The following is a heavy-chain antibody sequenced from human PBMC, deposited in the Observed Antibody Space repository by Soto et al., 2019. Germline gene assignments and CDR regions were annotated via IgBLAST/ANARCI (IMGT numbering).Heavy chain of an antibody. CDR1: GGSISSYY. CDR3: ARALPGSSSSGDNWFDP. D-gene: IGHD6-6*01. J-gene: IGHJ5*02. CDR2: IYYSGST. Sequence: SETLSLTCTVSGGSISSYYWSWIRQPPGKGLEWIGYIYYSGSTNYNPSLKSRVTISVDTSKNQFSLKLSSVTAADTAVYYCARALPGSSSSGDNWFDPWGQGTLVTVSS. V-gene: IGHV4-59*01.